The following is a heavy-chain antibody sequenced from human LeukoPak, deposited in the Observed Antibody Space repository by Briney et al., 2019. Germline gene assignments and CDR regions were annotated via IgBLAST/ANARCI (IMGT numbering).Heavy chain of an antibody. V-gene: IGHV5-51*01. CDR2: IYPGDSDT. D-gene: IGHD3-10*01. CDR1: GYSFTSYW. Sequence: GESLKISCKGSGYSFTSYWIGWVRQMPGKCLEWMGIIYPGDSDTRYSPSFQGQVTISADKSISTAYLQWSSLKASDTDMYYCARLRTYYYGSGGGWFDPWGQGTLVTVSS. CDR3: ARLRTYYYGSGGGWFDP. J-gene: IGHJ5*02.